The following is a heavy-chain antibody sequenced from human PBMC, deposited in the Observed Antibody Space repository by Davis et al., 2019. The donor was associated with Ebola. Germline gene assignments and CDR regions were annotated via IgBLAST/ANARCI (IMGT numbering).Heavy chain of an antibody. J-gene: IGHJ4*02. D-gene: IGHD3-16*01. CDR1: GGTFSSYT. CDR2: IIPILGIA. Sequence: AASVKVSCKASGGTFSSYTISWVRQAPGQGLEWMGRIIPILGIANYAQKFQGRVTITADKSTSTAYMELSSLRSEDTAVYYCARDFGPGDGGDNWGQGTLVTVSS. CDR3: ARDFGPGDGGDN. V-gene: IGHV1-69*04.